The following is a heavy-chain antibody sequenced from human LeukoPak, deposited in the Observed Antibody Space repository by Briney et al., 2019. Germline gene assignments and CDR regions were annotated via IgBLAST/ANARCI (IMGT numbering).Heavy chain of an antibody. Sequence: PGRSLRLSCAASGLTFSSYAMHWVRQAPGKGLEWVAVISYDGSNKYYADSVKGRFTISRDNSKNTLYLQMNSLRAEDTAVYYCARDRSVITNTYMRAHAFDIWGQGTMVTVSS. V-gene: IGHV3-30*01. J-gene: IGHJ3*02. CDR3: ARDRSVITNTYMRAHAFDI. CDR1: GLTFSSYA. CDR2: ISYDGSNK. D-gene: IGHD3-22*01.